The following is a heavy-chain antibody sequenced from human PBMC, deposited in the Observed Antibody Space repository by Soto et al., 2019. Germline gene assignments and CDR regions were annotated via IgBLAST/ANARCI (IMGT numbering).Heavy chain of an antibody. CDR2: ISGSGGTT. Sequence: GGSLRLSCAASEFTFSNYAMTWVRQAPGKGLEWVSGISGSGGTTFYAGFVKGRFPISRDNSKNTLYLQMNSLRAEDTAVYYCALRYCSRTTCPPLNSYFYMDVWGKGTTVTVSS. CDR1: EFTFSNYA. CDR3: ALRYCSRTTCPPLNSYFYMDV. D-gene: IGHD2-2*01. V-gene: IGHV3-23*01. J-gene: IGHJ6*03.